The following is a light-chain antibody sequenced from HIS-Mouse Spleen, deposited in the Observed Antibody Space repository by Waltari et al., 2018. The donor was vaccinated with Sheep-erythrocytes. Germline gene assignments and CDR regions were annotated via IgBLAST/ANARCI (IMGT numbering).Light chain of an antibody. CDR1: SSDVGSYNL. CDR3: CSYAGSSTPWV. V-gene: IGLV2-23*01. J-gene: IGLJ3*02. CDR2: EGS. Sequence: QSALTQPASVSGSPGQSITISCTGTSSDVGSYNLVSWYQHHPGKAPKIMIYEGSKRPSGVSNRFSGSKSGNTASLTISGLQAEDEADYYCCSYAGSSTPWVFGGGTKLTVL.